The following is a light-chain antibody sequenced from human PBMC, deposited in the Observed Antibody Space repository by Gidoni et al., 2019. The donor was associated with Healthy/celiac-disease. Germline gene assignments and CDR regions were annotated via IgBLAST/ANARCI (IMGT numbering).Light chain of an antibody. CDR1: QDISNS. V-gene: IGKV1-33*01. CDR2: DAS. Sequence: DIQMTQSPSSLSASVGDRVTITCQPRQDISNSLHLYQQKPGTAPHLLIYDASNLETGVPSMFSGSGSATDFTFTISILQPEFIATYYCQQYDNLLSFGGGTKVEIK. CDR3: QQYDNLLS. J-gene: IGKJ4*01.